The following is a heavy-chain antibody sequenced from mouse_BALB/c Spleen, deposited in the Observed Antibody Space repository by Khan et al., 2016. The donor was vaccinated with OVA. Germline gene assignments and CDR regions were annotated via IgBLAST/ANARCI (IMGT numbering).Heavy chain of an antibody. CDR2: INTYTGEP. D-gene: IGHD4-1*01. Sequence: QIQLVQSGPELKKPGETVKISCKASGYTFTNNGMNWVKQNPGKGLKWMGWINTYTGEPTYVNDFKGRFAFSLETSATTAYLQINNRKNEDTATYFCARVGYAGTMDYWGQGTSVTVSS. CDR3: ARVGYAGTMDY. J-gene: IGHJ4*01. CDR1: GYTFTNNG. V-gene: IGHV9-3-1*01.